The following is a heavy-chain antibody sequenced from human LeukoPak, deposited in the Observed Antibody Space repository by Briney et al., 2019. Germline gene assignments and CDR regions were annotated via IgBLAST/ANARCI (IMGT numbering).Heavy chain of an antibody. D-gene: IGHD3-22*01. CDR2: INPNSGGT. CDR1: GYTFTSYG. Sequence: ASVKVSCKASGYTFTSYGISWVRQAPGQGLEWMGWINPNSGGTNYAQKFQGRVTMTRDTSISTAYMELSRLRSDDTAVYYCARALYESSGYVYMDVWGKGTTVTVSS. J-gene: IGHJ6*03. CDR3: ARALYESSGYVYMDV. V-gene: IGHV1-2*02.